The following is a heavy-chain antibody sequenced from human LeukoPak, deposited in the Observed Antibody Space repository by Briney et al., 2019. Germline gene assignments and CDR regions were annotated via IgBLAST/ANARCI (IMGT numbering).Heavy chain of an antibody. V-gene: IGHV3-53*01. Sequence: GGSLRLSCAASGFIVSSNYMSWVRQAPGKGLEWVSIIYDDDQTHYADSVKGRFTISRDKSKNTMYFQMNSPRAEDTAVYYCARHFSDYLTYFDYWGQGTLVTVSS. J-gene: IGHJ4*02. CDR3: ARHFSDYLTYFDY. CDR1: GFIVSSNY. D-gene: IGHD4-11*01. CDR2: IYDDDQT.